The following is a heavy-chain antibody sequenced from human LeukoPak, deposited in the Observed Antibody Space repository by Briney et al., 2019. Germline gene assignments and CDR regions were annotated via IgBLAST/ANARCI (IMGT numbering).Heavy chain of an antibody. J-gene: IGHJ4*02. CDR2: IYYSGST. V-gene: IGHV4-59*01. CDR3: ARGQRYYYDSSGFV. CDR1: GGSLSSYY. Sequence: SETLSLTCTVSGGSLSSYYWSWIRQPPGKGLERIGYIYYSGSTYYNPSLKSRVTISVDTSKNQFSLKVSSVTAADTAVYYCARGQRYYYDSSGFVWGQGTLVTVSS. D-gene: IGHD3-22*01.